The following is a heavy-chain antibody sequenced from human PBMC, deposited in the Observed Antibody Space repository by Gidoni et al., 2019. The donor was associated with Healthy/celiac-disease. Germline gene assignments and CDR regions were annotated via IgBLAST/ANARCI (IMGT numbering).Heavy chain of an antibody. Sequence: LQLVESGGGLLQPGRSLRLSCTAFVSPFGPYAMSWFRQAPGKGMEWVGFSRGKAYGGTTEYAASVKGRFTISRDDSKSIAYLQMNSRKTEDTAVYYCTRGGGYYYYGMDVWGQGTAVTVSS. D-gene: IGHD3-16*01. CDR2: SRGKAYGGTT. V-gene: IGHV3-49*03. CDR1: VSPFGPYA. CDR3: TRGGGYYYYGMDV. J-gene: IGHJ6*02.